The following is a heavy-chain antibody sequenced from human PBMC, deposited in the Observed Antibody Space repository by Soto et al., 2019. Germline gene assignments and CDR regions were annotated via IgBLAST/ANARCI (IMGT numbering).Heavy chain of an antibody. CDR1: GGTFSSYA. Sequence: GASVKVSCKASGGTFSSYAISWVRQAPGQGLEWMGGIIPIFGTANYAQKSQGRVTITADESTSTAYMELSSLRSEDTAVYYCARDESGGSWRDYYYYYGMDVWGQGTTVTVSS. D-gene: IGHD2-15*01. CDR2: IIPIFGTA. J-gene: IGHJ6*02. CDR3: ARDESGGSWRDYYYYYGMDV. V-gene: IGHV1-69*13.